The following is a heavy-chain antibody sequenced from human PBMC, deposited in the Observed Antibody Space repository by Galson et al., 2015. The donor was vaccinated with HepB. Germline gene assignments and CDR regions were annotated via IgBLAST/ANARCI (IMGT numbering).Heavy chain of an antibody. Sequence: SLRLSCAASGFSFRGYGMHWVRQAPGKGLEWVALILYDGSQKYYGDSVKGRFTISRDDSKNTLHLQMNSLRTEDTAVYFCAKIMRRGPLVRGIIPDFWGQGTLVTVSS. CDR1: GFSFRGYG. J-gene: IGHJ4*02. CDR2: ILYDGSQK. CDR3: AKIMRRGPLVRGIIPDF. D-gene: IGHD3-10*01. V-gene: IGHV3-30*18.